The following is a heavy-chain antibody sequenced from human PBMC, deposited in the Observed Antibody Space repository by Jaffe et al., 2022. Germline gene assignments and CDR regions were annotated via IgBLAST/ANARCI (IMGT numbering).Heavy chain of an antibody. CDR3: VTQIRGVVY. J-gene: IGHJ4*02. CDR2: SRGGYST. Sequence: EVELVESGGGLVQPGGSLRLSCVASGFTFTGSWMHWVRQAPGKGLVWVSLSRGGYSTIYADSVKGRFTISRDNAKNTLYLQMNSLRAEDTAVYYCVTQIRGVVYWGQGTLVTVSS. V-gene: IGHV3-74*01. D-gene: IGHD3-10*01. CDR1: GFTFTGSW.